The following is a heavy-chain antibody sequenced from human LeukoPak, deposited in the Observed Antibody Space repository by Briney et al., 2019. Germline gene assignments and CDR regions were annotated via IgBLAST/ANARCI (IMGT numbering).Heavy chain of an antibody. J-gene: IGHJ5*02. Sequence: GTSVKVSCKASGCTFTSSAVQWVGQARGQRREWIGWMVVCSGNTNNAQKFQERVTITRDMSTSTAYMELSSLTSEDTAVYYCAAVRYYDILTGYTWGQGTLVTVSS. CDR3: AAVRYYDILTGYT. D-gene: IGHD3-9*01. CDR2: MVVCSGNT. CDR1: GCTFTSSA. V-gene: IGHV1-58*01.